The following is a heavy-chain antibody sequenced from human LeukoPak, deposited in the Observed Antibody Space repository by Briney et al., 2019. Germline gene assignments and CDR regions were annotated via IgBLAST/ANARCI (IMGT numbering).Heavy chain of an antibody. CDR1: GFSFSSYE. CDR3: ARVGDRSGYYYWFYP. D-gene: IGHD3-22*01. Sequence: PGQSLRLSCAASGFSFSSYEMNWVRQAPGKGMEWVAYIHSSGSTTYYADSVKGRLTISRDNAKNSLYLQMNNLRAEDTAVYYCARVGDRSGYYYWFYPWGQGTLVTVSS. V-gene: IGHV3-48*03. J-gene: IGHJ5*02. CDR2: IHSSGSTT.